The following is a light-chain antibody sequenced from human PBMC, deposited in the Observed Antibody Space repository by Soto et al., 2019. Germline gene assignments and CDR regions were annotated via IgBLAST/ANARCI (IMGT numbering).Light chain of an antibody. Sequence: EIVLTQFPVALSVSPGERATLSCRVSQNVTNKLNWYQQKPGQAPRLLIYGASTRATGLPARFSGSGSETEFNLTISSLQSEEFAVYYCQEYHNWPFVTFGGGTKVETK. CDR3: QEYHNWPFVT. CDR2: GAS. J-gene: IGKJ4*01. V-gene: IGKV3-15*01. CDR1: QNVTNK.